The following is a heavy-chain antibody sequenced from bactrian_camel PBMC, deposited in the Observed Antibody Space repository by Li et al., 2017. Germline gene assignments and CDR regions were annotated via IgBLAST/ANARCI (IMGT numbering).Heavy chain of an antibody. V-gene: IGHV3S60*01. CDR2: INWNGMRT. Sequence: HVQLVESGGGSAQPGGSLRLSCEVSGYANDRDVCVAWFRQVPGKEREGVSCINWNGMRTSYTDSVKGRFTISRDNAKNTLSLQMDSLKPEGTAMYYCAARPPPRWWELDIVRMYDYRGQGTQVTVS. D-gene: IGHD7*01. J-gene: IGHJ4*01. CDR1: GYANDRDV. CDR3: AARPPPRWWELDIVRMYDY.